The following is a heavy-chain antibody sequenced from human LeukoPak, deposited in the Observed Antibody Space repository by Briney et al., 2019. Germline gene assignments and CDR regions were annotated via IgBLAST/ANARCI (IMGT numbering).Heavy chain of an antibody. Sequence: SETLSLTCTVSGGSISSYYWSWIRQPPGKGLEWIGSIYYSGSTYYNPSLKSRVTISVDTSKNQFSLKLNSGTATDTAVYYCARHYGPWGQGTLVTVSS. D-gene: IGHD3-10*01. CDR2: IYYSGST. J-gene: IGHJ4*02. CDR3: ARHYGP. V-gene: IGHV4-59*08. CDR1: GGSISSYY.